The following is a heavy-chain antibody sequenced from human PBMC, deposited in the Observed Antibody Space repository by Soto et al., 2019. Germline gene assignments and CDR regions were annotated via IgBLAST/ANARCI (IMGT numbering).Heavy chain of an antibody. CDR3: ARHIGVTGTRGFDY. Sequence: QVQLQESGPGLVKPSGTVSLTCAVSAASISDNNWWSWVRQPPGKGLEWIGEVVHWGTTNYNPSLRSRVTISMDKSKNQISLTLSSVTAADSALYYCARHIGVTGTRGFDYWGQGTLVTVSS. CDR2: VVHWGTT. V-gene: IGHV4-4*02. D-gene: IGHD6-19*01. CDR1: AASISDNNW. J-gene: IGHJ4*02.